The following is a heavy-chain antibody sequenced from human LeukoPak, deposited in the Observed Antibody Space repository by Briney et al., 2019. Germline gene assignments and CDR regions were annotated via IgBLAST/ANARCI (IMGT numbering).Heavy chain of an antibody. CDR3: ARGYYDILTGSYYYGMDV. J-gene: IGHJ6*04. CDR2: IWYDGSNK. D-gene: IGHD3-9*01. CDR1: GFTFSSYG. Sequence: GRSLRLSCAASGFTFSSYGMHWVRQAPGKGLEWVAVIWYDGSNKYYADSVKGRFTISRDNSKNTLYLQMNSLRAEDTAVYYCARGYYDILTGSYYYGMDVWGIGTTVTVSS. V-gene: IGHV3-33*01.